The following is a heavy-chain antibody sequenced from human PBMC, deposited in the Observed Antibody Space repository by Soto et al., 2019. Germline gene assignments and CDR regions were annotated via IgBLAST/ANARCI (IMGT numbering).Heavy chain of an antibody. CDR3: ARPSMVRGVIIRFDP. CDR2: IYYSGST. CDR1: GGSISSSSYY. V-gene: IGHV4-39*01. D-gene: IGHD3-10*01. Sequence: QLQLQESGPGLVKPSETLSLTCTVSGGSISSSSYYWGWIRQPPGKGLEWIGSIYYSGSTYYNPSLKSRVTISVDTSKNQFSLKLSSVTAADTAVYYCARPSMVRGVIIRFDPWGQGTLVTVSS. J-gene: IGHJ5*02.